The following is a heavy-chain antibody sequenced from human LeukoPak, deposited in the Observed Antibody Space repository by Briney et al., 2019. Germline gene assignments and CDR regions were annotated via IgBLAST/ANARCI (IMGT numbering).Heavy chain of an antibody. CDR1: GYTFTSYY. J-gene: IGHJ6*02. D-gene: IGHD1-26*01. V-gene: IGHV1-46*01. CDR3: ARSYREVVVGLSAIYGMDV. Sequence: ASVTVSCTASGYTFTSYYMHWVRQAPGQGLEWMGIINPSGGSTSYAQKFQGRVTMTRDTSTSTVYMELSSLRSEDTAVYYCARSYREVVVGLSAIYGMDVWGQGTTVTVSS. CDR2: INPSGGST.